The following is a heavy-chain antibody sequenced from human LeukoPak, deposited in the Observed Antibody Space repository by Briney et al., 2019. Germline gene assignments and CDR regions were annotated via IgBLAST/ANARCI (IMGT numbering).Heavy chain of an antibody. CDR1: SGSFSGYY. CDR3: ARDGYYDILTGYSENWFDP. J-gene: IGHJ5*02. D-gene: IGHD3-9*01. CDR2: INHSGST. Sequence: SETLSLTCAVYSGSFSGYYWNWIRQPPGKGLEWIGEINHSGSTNYNPSLKSRVTISVDTSKNQFSLKLSSVTAADTAVYYCARDGYYDILTGYSENWFDPWGQGTLVTVSS. V-gene: IGHV4-34*01.